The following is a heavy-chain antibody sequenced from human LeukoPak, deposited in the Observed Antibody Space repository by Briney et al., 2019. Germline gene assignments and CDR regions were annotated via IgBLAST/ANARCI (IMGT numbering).Heavy chain of an antibody. D-gene: IGHD3-22*01. V-gene: IGHV3-23*01. CDR2: ISGSGGST. CDR3: SEIAGVVIMCLRPMDV. Sequence: GGSLRLSCAASGFTFSSYAMSWVRQAPGKGLEWVSAISGSGGSTYYADSVKGRFTISRDNSRNTLYLQMNRLRADETAVYYCSEIAGVVIMCLRPMDVWGQGTTVTVSS. J-gene: IGHJ6*02. CDR1: GFTFSSYA.